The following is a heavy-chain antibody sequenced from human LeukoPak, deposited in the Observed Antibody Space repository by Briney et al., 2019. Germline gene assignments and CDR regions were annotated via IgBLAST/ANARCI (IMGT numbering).Heavy chain of an antibody. CDR1: GGSFSGYY. CDR3: ARRRITMIVVVTPFDY. J-gene: IGHJ4*02. Sequence: SETLSLTCAVYGGSFSGYYWSWIRQPPGKGLEWIGEINHSGSTNYDPSLKSRVTISVDTSKNQFSLKLSSVTAADTAVYYCARRRITMIVVVTPFDYWGQGTLVTVSS. D-gene: IGHD3-22*01. CDR2: INHSGST. V-gene: IGHV4-34*01.